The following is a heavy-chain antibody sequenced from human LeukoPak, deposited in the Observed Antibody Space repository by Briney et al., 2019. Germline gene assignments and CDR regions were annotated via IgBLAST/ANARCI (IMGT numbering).Heavy chain of an antibody. Sequence: ASVKVSCKASGYTFTSYGISWVRQAPGQGLEWMGWSSTYNGDTNYAQKLQGRVTMTTDTSTSTAYMELRSLRSDDTAVYYCTADLRYFDWLLVGGYFGSWGQGSLVTVSS. CDR3: TADLRYFDWLLVGGYFGS. CDR1: GYTFTSYG. J-gene: IGHJ4*02. V-gene: IGHV1-18*01. CDR2: SSTYNGDT. D-gene: IGHD3-9*01.